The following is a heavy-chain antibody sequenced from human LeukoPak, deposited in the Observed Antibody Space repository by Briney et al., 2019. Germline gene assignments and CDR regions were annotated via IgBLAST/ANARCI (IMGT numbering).Heavy chain of an antibody. V-gene: IGHV3-21*01. CDR1: GFTFGNYN. CDR3: ATGSSWYFEY. CDR2: CSSSSSYI. J-gene: IGHJ4*02. Sequence: PGGSLRLSCAASGFTFGNYNMNWVRQAPGKGLEWVSSCSSSSSYIYYADSVKGRFTISRDNAKNSLYLQMNSLRAEDTAVYYCATGSSWYFEYWGQGTLVTVSS. D-gene: IGHD6-13*01.